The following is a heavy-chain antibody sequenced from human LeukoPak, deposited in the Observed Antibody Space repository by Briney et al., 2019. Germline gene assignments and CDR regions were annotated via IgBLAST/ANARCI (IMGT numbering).Heavy chain of an antibody. D-gene: IGHD3-3*01. CDR2: IYTSGST. CDR1: GGSISSDY. Sequence: SETLSLTCTVSGGSISSDYWSWIGQPAGKGLEWIGRIYTSGSTNYNPSLKSRVTMSVDTSKNQFSLKLSSVTAADTAVYYCARGPPPYYDFWSGSYYMDVWGRGTTVTVSS. J-gene: IGHJ6*03. V-gene: IGHV4-4*07. CDR3: ARGPPPYYDFWSGSYYMDV.